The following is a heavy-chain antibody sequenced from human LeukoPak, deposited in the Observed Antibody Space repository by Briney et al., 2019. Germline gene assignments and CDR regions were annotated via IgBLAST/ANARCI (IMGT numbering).Heavy chain of an antibody. J-gene: IGHJ4*02. CDR1: GFTFSSYA. CDR2: ILYDGSNK. Sequence: GGSLRLSCAASGFTFSSYAMHWVRQAPGKGLEWVAVILYDGSNKYYADSVKGRFTISRDNSKNTLYLQMNSLRAEDTAVYYCARADYDSSGYFSYWGQGTLVTVSS. V-gene: IGHV3-30-3*01. D-gene: IGHD3-22*01. CDR3: ARADYDSSGYFSY.